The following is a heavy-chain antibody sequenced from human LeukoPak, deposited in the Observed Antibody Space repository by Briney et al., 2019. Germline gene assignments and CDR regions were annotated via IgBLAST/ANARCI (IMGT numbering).Heavy chain of an antibody. CDR3: AHRRIDSSGYYSFDY. CDR2: IYWDDDK. J-gene: IGHJ4*02. Sequence: SGPTLVNPTQTLTLTCTFSGFSLSTNGVGVGWIRQPPGKALEWLALIYWDDDKRYSASLNSRLTITKDTSKNQVVLTMTNTDPVDTATYYCAHRRIDSSGYYSFDYWGQGTLVTVSS. D-gene: IGHD3-22*01. V-gene: IGHV2-5*02. CDR1: GFSLSTNGVG.